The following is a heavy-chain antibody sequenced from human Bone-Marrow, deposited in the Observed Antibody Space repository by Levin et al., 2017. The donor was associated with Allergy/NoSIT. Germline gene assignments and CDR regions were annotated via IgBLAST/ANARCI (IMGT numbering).Heavy chain of an antibody. J-gene: IGHJ4*02. CDR2: ISYDGSTA. V-gene: IGHV3-30*18. Sequence: GGSLRLSCAASGFTFSTYGMHWVRQAPGKGLEWVAVISYDGSTAYYADSVKGRFTISRDNSKNTLYLQMNSLRADDTAVFYCAKEFGAIRGAPYFDSWGQGTLVTVSS. D-gene: IGHD1-26*01. CDR1: GFTFSTYG. CDR3: AKEFGAIRGAPYFDS.